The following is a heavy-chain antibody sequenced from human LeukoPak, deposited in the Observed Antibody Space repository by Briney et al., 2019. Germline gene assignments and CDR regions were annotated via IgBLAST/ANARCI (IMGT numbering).Heavy chain of an antibody. CDR2: INTNTGNP. D-gene: IGHD3-9*01. CDR3: AKSRLTGYSLLYYYYGLDV. CDR1: GYTFTNYA. V-gene: IGHV7-4-1*02. Sequence: ASVKVSCKASGYTFTNYALNWVRQAPGQGLEWMGWINTNTGNPTYGQGFSGRFVFSLDSSVTTAYLQISRLKAEDTAVYYCAKSRLTGYSLLYYYYGLDVWGQGTTVTVSS. J-gene: IGHJ6*02.